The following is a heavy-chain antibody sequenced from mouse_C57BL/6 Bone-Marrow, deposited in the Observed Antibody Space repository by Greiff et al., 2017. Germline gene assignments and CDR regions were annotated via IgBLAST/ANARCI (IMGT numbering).Heavy chain of an antibody. CDR2: ISDGGSYT. V-gene: IGHV5-4*03. CDR3: ASYYAMDY. Sequence: DVKLVESGGGLVKPGGSLKLSCAASGFTFSSYAMSWVRQTPEKRLEWVATISDGGSYTYYPDNGKGRFTISRDNSKNNLYLQMSHLKSEDTAMYYCASYYAMDYWGQGTSVTVSS. CDR1: GFTFSSYA. J-gene: IGHJ4*01.